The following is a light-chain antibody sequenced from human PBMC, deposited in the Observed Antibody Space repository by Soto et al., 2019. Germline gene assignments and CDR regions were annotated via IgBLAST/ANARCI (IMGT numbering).Light chain of an antibody. CDR3: ATWDASLSGRV. J-gene: IGLJ7*01. V-gene: IGLV1-47*02. Sequence: QSVLTQPPSVSGAPGQRVTISCTGSSSNTGAGYDVHWYQQLPGAAPKLLIYSDNQRPSGVTDRVSASKSGTSASLAISGLRSEDEADYYCATWDASLSGRVFGGGTQLTVL. CDR1: SSNTGAGYD. CDR2: SDN.